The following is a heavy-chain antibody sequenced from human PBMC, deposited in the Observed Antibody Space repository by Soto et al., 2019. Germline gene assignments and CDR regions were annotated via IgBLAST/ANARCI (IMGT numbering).Heavy chain of an antibody. D-gene: IGHD3-22*01. J-gene: IGHJ4*02. CDR2: ISGSGGST. V-gene: IGHV3-23*01. CDR3: ANRRYYYDSSGYHDDY. CDR1: GFTFSSYA. Sequence: LRLSCAASGFTFSSYAMSWVRQAPGKRLEWVSAISGSGGSTYYADSVKGRFTISRDNSKNSLYLQMNSLRAEDTAVYYCANRRYYYDSSGYHDDYWGQGSMVTVSS.